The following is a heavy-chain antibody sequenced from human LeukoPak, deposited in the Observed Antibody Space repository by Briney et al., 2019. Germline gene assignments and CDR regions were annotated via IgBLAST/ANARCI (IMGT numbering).Heavy chain of an antibody. J-gene: IGHJ4*02. CDR1: GFTFSGYA. V-gene: IGHV3-30*03. CDR3: ARISRGSGSDY. Sequence: GTSLRLSCAASGFTFSGYAMHWVRQAPGKGLEWVAVMSYDGSNKYYVDSVKGRFTVSRDNSKNTLYLQMNSLRAEDTAVYYCARISRGSGSDYWGQGTLVTVSS. CDR2: MSYDGSNK. D-gene: IGHD3-10*01.